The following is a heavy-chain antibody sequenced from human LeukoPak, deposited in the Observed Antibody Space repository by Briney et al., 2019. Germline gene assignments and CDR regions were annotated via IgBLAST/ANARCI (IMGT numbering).Heavy chain of an antibody. Sequence: GGSLRLSCAASGFTVSSDYMSWVRQAPGKGLEWVSVIYSGGTTHYADSVKGRFTISRDNSKNTLYLQMNSLRAEDTAVYYCARGPYGSSGTPDAFDIWGQGTMVTVSS. D-gene: IGHD3-10*01. J-gene: IGHJ3*02. V-gene: IGHV3-66*01. CDR1: GFTVSSDY. CDR2: IYSGGTT. CDR3: ARGPYGSSGTPDAFDI.